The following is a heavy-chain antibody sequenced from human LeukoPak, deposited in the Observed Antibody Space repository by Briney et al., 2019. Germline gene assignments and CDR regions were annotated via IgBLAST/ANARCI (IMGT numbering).Heavy chain of an antibody. CDR1: GGSFSSYY. CDR2: INYSGST. D-gene: IGHD3-16*01. V-gene: IGHV4-34*01. J-gene: IGHJ6*03. CDR3: AQWGNNMDV. Sequence: TSETLSLTCTVYGGSFSSYYWHWFRQPPGKGPEWIGQINYSGSTKYNPSLKSRVTISIDTSKNQFSLKLNSVTAADTAVYYCAQWGNNMDVWGKGTTVIASS.